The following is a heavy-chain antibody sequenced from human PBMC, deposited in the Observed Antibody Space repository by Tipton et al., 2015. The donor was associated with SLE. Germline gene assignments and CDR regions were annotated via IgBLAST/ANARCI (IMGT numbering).Heavy chain of an antibody. CDR3: ASNGDSWFDP. J-gene: IGHJ5*02. Sequence: TLSLTCTVSGGSISTYYWSWIRQPPGKGLEWIGYISYSGSTNYYPSLKSRVTISVDTSKNQFSLKLSSVTAADTAVYYCASNGDSWFDPWGQGTLVTVSS. CDR2: ISYSGST. D-gene: IGHD2-8*01. CDR1: GGSISTYY. V-gene: IGHV4-59*01.